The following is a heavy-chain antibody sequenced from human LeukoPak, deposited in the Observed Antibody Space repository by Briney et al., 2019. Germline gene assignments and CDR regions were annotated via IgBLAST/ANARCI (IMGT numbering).Heavy chain of an antibody. Sequence: ASVKVSCKASGYTFTSYYMHWVRQAPGQGLEWMGIINPSGGSTSYAQKFQGRVTMTRDMSTSTVYMELSSLRAEDTAVYYCARDHMALMVRGKDYYYMDVWGKGTTVTISS. CDR3: ARDHMALMVRGKDYYYMDV. V-gene: IGHV1-46*01. D-gene: IGHD3-10*01. CDR1: GYTFTSYY. CDR2: INPSGGST. J-gene: IGHJ6*03.